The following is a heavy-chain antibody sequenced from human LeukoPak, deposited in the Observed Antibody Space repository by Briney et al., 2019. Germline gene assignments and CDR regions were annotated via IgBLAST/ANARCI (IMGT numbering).Heavy chain of an antibody. CDR1: GGTFSSYA. Sequence: SVKVSCKASGGTFSSYAISWVRQAPGQGLEWMGGIIPIFGTANYAQKFQGRVTITADESTSTAYMELSSLRSEDTAVYYCARALGHLDSSGPDFDYWGQGTLVTVSS. D-gene: IGHD3-22*01. V-gene: IGHV1-69*13. CDR3: ARALGHLDSSGPDFDY. CDR2: IIPIFGTA. J-gene: IGHJ4*02.